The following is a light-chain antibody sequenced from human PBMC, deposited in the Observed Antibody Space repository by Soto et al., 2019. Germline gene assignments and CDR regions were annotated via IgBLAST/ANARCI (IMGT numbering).Light chain of an antibody. CDR3: QQYENLPLT. V-gene: IGKV1-33*01. CDR1: QDVKNY. J-gene: IGKJ4*01. Sequence: IQMSQSPSAVSASVGASVTITWQASQDVKNYLNWYQQKPGKAPKLLIYDASNLERGVPSRFSGSGTGTEYTFTISSLQAEDSGTYYCQQYENLPLTFGEGGNVDIK. CDR2: DAS.